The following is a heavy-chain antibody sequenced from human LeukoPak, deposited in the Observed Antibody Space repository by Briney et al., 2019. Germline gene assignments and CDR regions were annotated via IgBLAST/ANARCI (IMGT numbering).Heavy chain of an antibody. Sequence: GGSLRVSCAASGFSFNNLWMTWVRQAPGKGLEWVANIKQDGSQSYHVDSVKGRFTITRDNALNSLYLQMDGLRAEDTAVYYCARSCRDSEYPPFDYCGQGTLVTVSS. J-gene: IGHJ4*02. CDR3: ARSCRDSEYPPFDY. D-gene: IGHD1-26*01. V-gene: IGHV3-7*01. CDR1: GFSFNNLW. CDR2: IKQDGSQS.